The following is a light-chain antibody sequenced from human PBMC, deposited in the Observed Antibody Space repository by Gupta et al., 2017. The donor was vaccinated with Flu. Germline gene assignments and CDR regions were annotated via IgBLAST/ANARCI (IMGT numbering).Light chain of an antibody. Sequence: QSVLTQPPSVSGTPGQRVTISCSGTTSNIGSNYVYWYQQLPGTAPTLLIYRNSQRPSGGPDRFSGSKSGTSASLAISGLRSEDEAAYYCATWDDSLSGYVVFGGGTKLTVL. CDR2: RNS. CDR1: TSNIGSNY. CDR3: ATWDDSLSGYVV. V-gene: IGLV1-47*01. J-gene: IGLJ2*01.